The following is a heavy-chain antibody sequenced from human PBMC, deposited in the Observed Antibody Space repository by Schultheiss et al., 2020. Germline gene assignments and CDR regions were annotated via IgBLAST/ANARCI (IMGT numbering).Heavy chain of an antibody. V-gene: IGHV4-34*01. CDR2: INHSGST. D-gene: IGHD3-10*01. CDR3: ARVLDGITMVRGVMDY. Sequence: SETLSLTCAVYGGSFSGYYWSWIRQPPGKGLEWIGEINHSGSTNYNPSLKSRVTISVDTSKNQFSLKLSSVTAADTAVYYCARVLDGITMVRGVMDYWGQGTLVTVSS. CDR1: GGSFSGYY. J-gene: IGHJ4*02.